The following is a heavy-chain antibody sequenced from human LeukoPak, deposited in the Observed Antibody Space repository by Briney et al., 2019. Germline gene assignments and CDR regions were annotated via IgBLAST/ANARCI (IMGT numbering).Heavy chain of an antibody. CDR2: LGTNGDA. J-gene: IGHJ6*02. V-gene: IGHV3-13*01. CDR1: GFSFSDYD. CDR3: AREWRGIASHYHGMDV. Sequence: GSLRLSCVASGFSFSDYDMYWVRQAAGRGLEWVSALGTNGDAYYLGSVRGRFTLSRENVKNSLYLQMNSLGVEDTAVYYCAREWRGIASHYHGMDVWGQGTTVTVSS. D-gene: IGHD6-6*01.